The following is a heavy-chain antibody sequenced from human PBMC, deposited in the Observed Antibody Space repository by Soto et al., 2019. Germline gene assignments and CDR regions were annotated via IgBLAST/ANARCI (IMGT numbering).Heavy chain of an antibody. Sequence: GRGPQYLGEISYSGSTSYNPSLKGRVTMSVDTSKNEFALKLTSVTAADTAVYYCARGLFFYLSFFFLPLRLSLRSALFPYM. CDR3: ARGLFFYLSFFFLPLRLSLRSALFPYM. D-gene: IGHD2-21*02. CDR2: ISYSGST. V-gene: IGHV4-28*03. J-gene: IGHJ6*03.